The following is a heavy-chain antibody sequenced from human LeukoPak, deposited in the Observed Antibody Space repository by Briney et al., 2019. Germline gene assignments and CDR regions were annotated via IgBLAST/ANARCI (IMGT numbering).Heavy chain of an antibody. V-gene: IGHV5-51*01. CDR1: GYSFTSYW. D-gene: IGHD3-10*01. CDR2: IYPGDSDT. CDR3: ARQYSYGSGSYSYYYYYMDV. Sequence: GESLKISRKGSGYSFTSYWIGWVRQMPGKGLEWMGIIYPGDSDTRYSPSFQGQVTISADKSISTAYLQWSSLKASDTAMYYCARQYSYGSGSYSYYYYYMDVWGKGTTVTVSS. J-gene: IGHJ6*03.